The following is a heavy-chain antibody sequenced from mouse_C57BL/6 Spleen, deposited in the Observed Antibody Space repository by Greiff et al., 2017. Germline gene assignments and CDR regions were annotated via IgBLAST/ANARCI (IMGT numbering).Heavy chain of an antibody. Sequence: VQLQQSGTELVKPGASVKLSCKASGYTFTSYWMHWVKQRPGQGLEWIGNINPSNGGTNYNEKFKSKATLTVDKSSSTAYMQLSSLTSEDSAVYYCARAENYYGSSYFFAYWGQGTLVTVSA. CDR1: GYTFTSYW. J-gene: IGHJ3*01. D-gene: IGHD1-1*01. V-gene: IGHV1-53*01. CDR2: INPSNGGT. CDR3: ARAENYYGSSYFFAY.